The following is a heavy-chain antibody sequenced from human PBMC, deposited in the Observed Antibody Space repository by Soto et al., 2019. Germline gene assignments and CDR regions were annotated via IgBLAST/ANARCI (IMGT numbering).Heavy chain of an antibody. CDR3: ARHDDANRWLYFDL. V-gene: IGHV4-59*08. D-gene: IGHD5-12*01. CDR1: GDSISKYY. Sequence: PSETLSLTCTVSGDSISKYYWSWIRQPPGKGLEWIGHIYYSGSTNYNPSLKSRVTISVDTSKNQFSLKLHAVTAADTAVYYCARHDDANRWLYFDLRGQGTLVTVSS. CDR2: IYYSGST. J-gene: IGHJ4*02.